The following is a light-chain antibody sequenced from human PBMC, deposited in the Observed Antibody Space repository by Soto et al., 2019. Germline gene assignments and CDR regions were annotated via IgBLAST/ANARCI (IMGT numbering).Light chain of an antibody. CDR1: QILSGTS. J-gene: IGKJ4*01. Sequence: DIVLKQSPDTLSLSPGESATLSCRASQILSGTSLAWYQQKLGQSPRLLIYAASTRATGVPDRFSGSGSGTDFTLTISRLEPEDFAVYSFQHYVSSPLTFGGGTKVEIK. CDR2: AAS. V-gene: IGKV3-20*01. CDR3: QHYVSSPLT.